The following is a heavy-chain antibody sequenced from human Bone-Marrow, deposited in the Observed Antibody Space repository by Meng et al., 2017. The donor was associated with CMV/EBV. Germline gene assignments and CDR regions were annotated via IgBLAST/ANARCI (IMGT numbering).Heavy chain of an antibody. Sequence: SVKVSCKASGGTFSSYTISWVRQAPGQGLEWMGRIITILGIANYAQKFQGRVTITADKYTSTAYMELSSLRTEDTAVYYCARDERYYGSGSYNYYYYGMDVWGQGTTVTVSS. D-gene: IGHD3-10*01. CDR3: ARDERYYGSGSYNYYYYGMDV. V-gene: IGHV1-69*04. CDR2: IITILGIA. J-gene: IGHJ6*02. CDR1: GGTFSSYT.